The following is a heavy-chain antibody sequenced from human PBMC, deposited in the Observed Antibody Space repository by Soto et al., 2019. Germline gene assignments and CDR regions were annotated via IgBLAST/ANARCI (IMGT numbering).Heavy chain of an antibody. Sequence: EVQLVESGGGLVKPGGSLRLSCAVSGLTFKNAWMTWVRRAPGKGLEWIGRIKNKPDGGTTDYAAPVKGRFIISRDDSKNMLYLQMHSLKTEDTALYYCATVGYCGGDWCYASYYGMDVWGQGTTVTVSS. J-gene: IGHJ6*02. CDR1: GLTFKNAW. CDR3: ATVGYCGGDWCYASYYGMDV. D-gene: IGHD2-21*02. V-gene: IGHV3-15*01. CDR2: IKNKPDGGTT.